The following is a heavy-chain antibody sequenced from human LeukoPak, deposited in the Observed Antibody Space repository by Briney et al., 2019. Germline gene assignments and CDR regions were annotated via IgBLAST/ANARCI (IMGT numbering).Heavy chain of an antibody. CDR2: ISSSGSTI. Sequence: GGSLRLSCAASGFTFSDYYMSWIRQAPGNGLEWVSYISSSGSTIYYADSVKGRFTISRDNAKNSLYLQMNSLRAEDTAVYYCARRIVATIAQYYFDYWGQGTLVTVSS. CDR1: GFTFSDYY. J-gene: IGHJ4*02. D-gene: IGHD5-12*01. V-gene: IGHV3-11*04. CDR3: ARRIVATIAQYYFDY.